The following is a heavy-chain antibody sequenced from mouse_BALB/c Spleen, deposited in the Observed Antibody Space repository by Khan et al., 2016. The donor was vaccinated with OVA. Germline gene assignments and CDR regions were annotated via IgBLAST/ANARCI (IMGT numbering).Heavy chain of an antibody. CDR1: GFSFSSYG. Sequence: EVELVESGGGLVQPGGSLKLSCAASGFSFSSYGTSWVRQTPDKRLVLVATINSNGGSTYYPASVKGRFTISRDNAKNPLYLQMSSLTSEDTAMYYCARMARTINWGQGTTLTVSS. CDR3: ARMARTIN. CDR2: INSNGGST. V-gene: IGHV5-6-3*01. J-gene: IGHJ2*01.